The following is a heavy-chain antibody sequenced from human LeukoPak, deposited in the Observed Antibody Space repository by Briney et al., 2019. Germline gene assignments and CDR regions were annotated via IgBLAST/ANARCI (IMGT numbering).Heavy chain of an antibody. CDR1: GYTFTSYG. CDR2: ISAYNGNT. V-gene: IGHV1-18*01. D-gene: IGHD3-10*01. CDR3: ARGSFKPPGNRGVMDYYYYYMDV. J-gene: IGHJ6*03. Sequence: RASVKVSCKASGYTFTSYGISWVRQAPGQGLEWMGWISAYNGNTNYAQKLQGRVTMTTDTSTSTAYMELRSLRSDDTAVYYCARGSFKPPGNRGVMDYYYYYMDVWGKGTTVTISS.